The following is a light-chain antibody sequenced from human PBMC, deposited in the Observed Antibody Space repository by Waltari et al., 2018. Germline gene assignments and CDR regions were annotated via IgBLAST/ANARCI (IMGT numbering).Light chain of an antibody. CDR1: QGISNS. Sequence: DIQMTQSPSSLSASVGDRGTTTCRASQGISNSLAWYQQKPGKAPKLLLYAASRLESGVPSRFSGSGSGTDYTLTISSLQPEDFATYYCQQYYSTPRTFGQGTKVEIK. V-gene: IGKV1-NL1*01. CDR3: QQYYSTPRT. J-gene: IGKJ1*01. CDR2: AAS.